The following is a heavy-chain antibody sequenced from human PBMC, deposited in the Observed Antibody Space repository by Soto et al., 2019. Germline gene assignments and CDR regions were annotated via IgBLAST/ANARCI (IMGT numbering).Heavy chain of an antibody. V-gene: IGHV4-39*01. CDR3: ARRSIAARRAFDI. D-gene: IGHD6-6*01. CDR2: IYYSGST. Sequence: PSETRSLTCTVSGGSISSSSYYWGWLRQPPGKGLEWIGSIYYSGSTYYNPSLKSRVTISVDTSKNQFSLKLSSVTAADTAVYYCARRSIAARRAFDIWGQGTMVTVSS. CDR1: GGSISSSSYY. J-gene: IGHJ3*02.